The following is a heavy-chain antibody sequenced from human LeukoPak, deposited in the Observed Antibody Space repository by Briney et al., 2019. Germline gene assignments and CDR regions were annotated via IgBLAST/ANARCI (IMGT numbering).Heavy chain of an antibody. V-gene: IGHV3-23*01. D-gene: IGHD3-9*01. CDR1: GFTFSSYA. CDR2: ISGSGGGT. Sequence: GGSLRLSCAASGFTFSSYAMSWVRQAPGKGLEWVSAISGSGGGTYYADSVKGRFTISRDNSKNTLYLQMNSLRAEDTAVYYCAKASTLRYFDWFASAFDIWGQGTMVTVSS. CDR3: AKASTLRYFDWFASAFDI. J-gene: IGHJ3*02.